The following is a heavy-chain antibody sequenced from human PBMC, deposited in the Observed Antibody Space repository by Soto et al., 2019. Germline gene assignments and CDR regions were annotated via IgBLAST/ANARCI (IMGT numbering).Heavy chain of an antibody. V-gene: IGHV1-69*02. CDR3: TRYWEITVSTWSFGGF. Sequence: QVQLVQSGAEVKKPGSSVKVSCKASGGTFSPYTINWVRQAPGQGLEWMGRIIPFHGVTNYAQKFQARVTITADKSTSTADMELSGLRFEDTAMYYCTRYWEITVSTWSFGGFWGRGTLVTVSS. CDR2: IIPFHGVT. J-gene: IGHJ4*02. CDR1: GGTFSPYT. D-gene: IGHD3-10*01.